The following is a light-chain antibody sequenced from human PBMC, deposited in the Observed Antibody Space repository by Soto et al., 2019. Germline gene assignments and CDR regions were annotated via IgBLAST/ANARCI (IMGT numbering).Light chain of an antibody. CDR1: QSVSRSY. CDR2: GAS. Sequence: EIVLTQSPGTLSLSPGERATLSCRASQSVSRSYVAWYQQKPGQAPRLLIYGASSRATGIPDRFSGSGSGTDFTLTISRLDPEDFAVYYCQQYGGSPWTFGQGTTVEIK. V-gene: IGKV3-20*01. CDR3: QQYGGSPWT. J-gene: IGKJ1*01.